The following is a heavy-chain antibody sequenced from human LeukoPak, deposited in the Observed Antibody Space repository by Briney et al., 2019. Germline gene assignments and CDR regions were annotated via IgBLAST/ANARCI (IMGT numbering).Heavy chain of an antibody. J-gene: IGHJ4*02. V-gene: IGHV1-2*02. CDR1: GYTFTGYY. CDR2: INPNSGGT. CDR3: ARVLKDDFWSGYYYFDY. D-gene: IGHD3-3*01. Sequence: ASVKVSCKAFGYTFTGYYMHWVRQAPGQGLEWMGWINPNSGGTNYAQKFQGRVTMTRDTSISTAYMELSRLRSDDTAVYYCARVLKDDFWSGYYYFDYWGQGTLVTVSS.